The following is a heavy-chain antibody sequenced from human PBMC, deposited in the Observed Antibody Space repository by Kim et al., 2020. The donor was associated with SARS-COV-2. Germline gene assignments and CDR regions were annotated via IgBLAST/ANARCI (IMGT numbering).Heavy chain of an antibody. Sequence: GGSLRLSCAASGFTFSNAWMSWVRQAPRKGLEWVGRIKSKTDGGTTDYAAPVKGRFTISRDDSKNTLYLQMNSLKTEDTAVYYCTTDGIVVVPASLDWFDPWGQGTLVTVSS. D-gene: IGHD2-2*01. CDR1: GFTFSNAW. CDR2: IKSKTDGGTT. V-gene: IGHV3-15*01. J-gene: IGHJ5*02. CDR3: TTDGIVVVPASLDWFDP.